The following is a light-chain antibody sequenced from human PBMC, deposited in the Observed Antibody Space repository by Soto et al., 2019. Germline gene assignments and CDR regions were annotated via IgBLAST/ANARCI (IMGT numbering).Light chain of an antibody. Sequence: QSALTQPRSVSGSPGQSVTISCTGTSSDVGGYNYVSWYQQHPGKAPKLMFYDVSKRPSGVPDRFSGSKSGNTASLTISGLQAEDEADYYCCSYAGSLFGGGTKLTVL. J-gene: IGLJ3*02. CDR3: CSYAGSL. CDR1: SSDVGGYNY. CDR2: DVS. V-gene: IGLV2-11*01.